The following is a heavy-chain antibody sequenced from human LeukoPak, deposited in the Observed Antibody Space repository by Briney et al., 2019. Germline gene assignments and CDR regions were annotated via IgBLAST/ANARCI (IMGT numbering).Heavy chain of an antibody. CDR2: TNPNSGNT. D-gene: IGHD6-6*01. CDR1: GYTFTSYA. J-gene: IGHJ5*02. V-gene: IGHV1-8*02. CDR3: ASLRAEIAARRQVQNWFDP. Sequence: ASVKVSCKASGYTFTSYAMHWVRQAPGQRLEWMGWTNPNSGNTGYAQKFQGRVTMTRNTSISTAYMELSSLRSEDTAVYYCASLRAEIAARRQVQNWFDPWGQGTLVTVSS.